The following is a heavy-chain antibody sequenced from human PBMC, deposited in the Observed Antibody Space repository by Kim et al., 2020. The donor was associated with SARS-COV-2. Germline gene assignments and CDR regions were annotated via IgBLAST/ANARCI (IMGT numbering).Heavy chain of an antibody. D-gene: IGHD6-13*01. J-gene: IGHJ4*02. CDR3: ARQVGAAGLSYFDY. CDR2: IWYDGSNK. V-gene: IGHV3-33*01. CDR1: GFTFSSYG. Sequence: GGSLRLSCAASGFTFSSYGMHWVRQAPGKGLEWVAVIWYDGSNKYYADSVKGRFTISRDNSKNTLYLQMNSLRAEDTAVYYCARQVGAAGLSYFDYWGQGTLVTVSS.